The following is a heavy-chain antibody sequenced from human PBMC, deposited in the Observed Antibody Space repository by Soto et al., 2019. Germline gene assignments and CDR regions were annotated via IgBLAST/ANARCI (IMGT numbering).Heavy chain of an antibody. D-gene: IGHD2-15*01. CDR1: GLTFSSYW. CDR2: INGDGSYT. J-gene: IGHJ4*02. CDR3: ARERGGYSSNF. V-gene: IGHV3-74*01. Sequence: SGGSLRLSCAASGLTFSSYWMHWLRQVPGKGLVWVSRINGDGSYTNYADSVKGRFIISRDNAKNTLYLQMNSLRAEDTAVYYCARERGGYSSNFWGQGTLVTVSS.